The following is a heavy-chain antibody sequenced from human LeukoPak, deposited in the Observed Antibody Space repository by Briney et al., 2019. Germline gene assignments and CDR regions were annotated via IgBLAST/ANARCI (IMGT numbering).Heavy chain of an antibody. V-gene: IGHV4-61*02. CDR3: ASRKLGNDY. CDR2: IYTSGST. J-gene: IGHJ4*02. CDR1: GGSISSGSYY. D-gene: IGHD7-27*01. Sequence: SETLSLTCTVSGGSISSGSYYWSWIRQPAGKGLEWIGRIYTSGSTNYNPSLKSRVTISADTSRNQFSLKLISVTAADTAVYYCASRKLGNDYWGQGTLVTVSS.